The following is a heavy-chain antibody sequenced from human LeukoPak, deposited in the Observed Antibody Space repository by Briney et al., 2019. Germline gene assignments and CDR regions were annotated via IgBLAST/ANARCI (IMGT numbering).Heavy chain of an antibody. Sequence: PSETLSLTCAVYGGSFSGYYWSWIRQPPGKGLEWIGYIYHSGSTYYNPSLKSRVTISVDRSKNQFSLKLSSVTAADTAVYYCARGKAVAGHFDYWGQGTLVTVSS. CDR2: IYHSGST. CDR3: ARGKAVAGHFDY. V-gene: IGHV4-34*01. CDR1: GGSFSGYY. J-gene: IGHJ4*02. D-gene: IGHD6-19*01.